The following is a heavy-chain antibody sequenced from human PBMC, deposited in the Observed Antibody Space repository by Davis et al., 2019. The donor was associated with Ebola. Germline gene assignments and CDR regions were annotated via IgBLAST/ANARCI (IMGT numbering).Heavy chain of an antibody. Sequence: ASVKVSCKASGYTFTSYDINWVRQATGQGLEWMGWMNPNSGNTGYAQKFQGRVTITRDTSASTAYMELSSLRSEDTAVYYCARVWGSGWPFDYWGQGTLVTVSS. CDR2: MNPNSGNT. V-gene: IGHV1-8*01. J-gene: IGHJ4*02. CDR1: GYTFTSYD. CDR3: ARVWGSGWPFDY. D-gene: IGHD6-19*01.